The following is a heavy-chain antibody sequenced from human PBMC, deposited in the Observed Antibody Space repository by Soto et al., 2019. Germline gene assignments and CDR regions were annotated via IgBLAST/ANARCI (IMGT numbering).Heavy chain of an antibody. Sequence: SETLSLTCAVYGGSFSGYYWSWIRQPPGKGLEWIGEINHSGSTNYNPSLKSRVTISVGTSKNQFSLKLSSVTAADTAVYYCAREIVVVIATSYYYMDVWAKGTTVTVSS. CDR3: AREIVVVIATSYYYMDV. J-gene: IGHJ6*03. CDR2: INHSGST. D-gene: IGHD2-21*01. V-gene: IGHV4-34*01. CDR1: GGSFSGYY.